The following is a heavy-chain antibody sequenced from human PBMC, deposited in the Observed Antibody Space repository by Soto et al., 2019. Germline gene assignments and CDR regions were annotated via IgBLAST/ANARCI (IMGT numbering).Heavy chain of an antibody. CDR2: INAGNGNT. V-gene: IGHV1-3*05. CDR1: GYTFTSYA. Sequence: QVQLVQSGAEEKKPGASVKVSCKASGYTFTSYAMHWVRQAPGQRLEWMGWINAGNGNTKYSQKFQGRVTITRDTSASTAYMELSSLRSQDTAVYYCARLARGAGTTGLDYWGQGTLVTVSS. CDR3: ARLARGAGTTGLDY. J-gene: IGHJ4*02. D-gene: IGHD1-26*01.